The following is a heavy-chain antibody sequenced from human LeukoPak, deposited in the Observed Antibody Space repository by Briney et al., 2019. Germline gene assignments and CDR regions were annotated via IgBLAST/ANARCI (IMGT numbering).Heavy chain of an antibody. CDR1: GYAFTNYG. V-gene: IGHV1-18*04. CDR3: ARVPPSAHQLLSSDY. D-gene: IGHD2-2*01. Sequence: ASEMVSCKASGYAFTNYGISWVRQAPGQGLEWMAWISANNGETRYAQNLQGRVTMTTDTSTSTAYMELRSLRSDNTAVYYCARVPPSAHQLLSSDYWGQGTQVTVSS. J-gene: IGHJ4*02. CDR2: ISANNGET.